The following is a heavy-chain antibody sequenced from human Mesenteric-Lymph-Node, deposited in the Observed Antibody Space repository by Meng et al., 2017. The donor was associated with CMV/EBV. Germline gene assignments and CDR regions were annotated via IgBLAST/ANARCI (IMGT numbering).Heavy chain of an antibody. CDR1: GYTFTSYG. Sequence: ASVKVSCKASGYTFTSYGISWVRQAPGQGLEWMGWISAYNGNTNYAQKLQGRVTMTTDTSTSTAYMELRSLRSDDTAVYYCAREDVLRFLEWLPEGYYYYYGMDVWGQGTTVTVSS. CDR3: AREDVLRFLEWLPEGYYYYYGMDV. V-gene: IGHV1-18*01. CDR2: ISAYNGNT. D-gene: IGHD3-3*01. J-gene: IGHJ6*02.